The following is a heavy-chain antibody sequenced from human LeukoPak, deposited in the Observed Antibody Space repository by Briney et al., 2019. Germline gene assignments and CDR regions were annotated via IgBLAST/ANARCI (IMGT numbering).Heavy chain of an antibody. Sequence: ASVKVSCKASGYIFTNHDINWVRQASGQGLEWMGWMNPNTGNTGYAQKFQGRVTMTRDTSISTAYMELNILTSDDTAVYYCTRESSSGSYRADWGQGTLVTVSS. J-gene: IGHJ4*02. CDR3: TRESSSGSYRAD. D-gene: IGHD3-10*01. CDR1: GYIFTNHD. CDR2: MNPNTGNT. V-gene: IGHV1-8*01.